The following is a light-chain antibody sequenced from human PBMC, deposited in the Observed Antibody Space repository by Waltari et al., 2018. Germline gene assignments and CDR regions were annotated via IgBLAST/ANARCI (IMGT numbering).Light chain of an antibody. J-gene: IGKJ4*01. CDR3: QQYAISPLT. CDR2: GAS. CDR1: QTVRTTY. V-gene: IGKV3-20*01. Sequence: EIVWTQSPATLSLSPGERATLSCRASQTVRTTYLAWYQQKPGQAPTLLIYGASTRDTGIPDRFSGSGSGTDFSLTISSLEPEDFGVYYCQQYAISPLTFGGGTKVEIK.